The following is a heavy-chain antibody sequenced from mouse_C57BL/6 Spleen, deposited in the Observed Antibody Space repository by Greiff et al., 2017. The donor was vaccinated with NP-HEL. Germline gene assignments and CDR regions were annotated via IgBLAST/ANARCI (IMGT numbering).Heavy chain of an antibody. CDR3: ARRSGYFLHFDY. J-gene: IGHJ2*01. V-gene: IGHV1-22*01. D-gene: IGHD2-3*01. CDR2: INPNNGGT. Sequence: EVQLQQSGPELVKPGASVKMSCKASGYTFTDYNMHWVKQSHGKSLEWIGYINPNNGGTSYNQKFKGKATLTVNKSSSTAYMEPRSLTSEDSAVYYCARRSGYFLHFDYWGQGTTLTVSP. CDR1: GYTFTDYN.